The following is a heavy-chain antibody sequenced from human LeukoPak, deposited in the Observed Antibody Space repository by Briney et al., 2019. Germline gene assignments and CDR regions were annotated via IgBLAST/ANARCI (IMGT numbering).Heavy chain of an antibody. V-gene: IGHV3-48*01. CDR1: GSTFSSYS. D-gene: IGHD6-13*01. Sequence: GGSLRLSCAASGSTFSSYSMNWVRQAPGKGLEWVSYISSSSSTIYYADSVKGRFTISRDNAKNSLYLQMNSLRAEDTAVYYCARVDSSSCLDYWGQGTLVTVSS. CDR3: ARVDSSSCLDY. CDR2: ISSSSSTI. J-gene: IGHJ4*02.